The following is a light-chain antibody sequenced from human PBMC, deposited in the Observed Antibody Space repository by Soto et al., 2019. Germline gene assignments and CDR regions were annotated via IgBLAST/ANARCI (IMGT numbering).Light chain of an antibody. CDR2: GAS. CDR1: QGVSRK. Sequence: EIVMTLSPATLSLAPGERVSFSCRASQGVSRKLAWYQHNPGQAPRLLISGASTGATGIPARFSGSGSGTEFTLTISRLEPEDFAVYYCQQYGSSLTFGQGTRLEI. CDR3: QQYGSSLT. V-gene: IGKV3-15*01. J-gene: IGKJ5*01.